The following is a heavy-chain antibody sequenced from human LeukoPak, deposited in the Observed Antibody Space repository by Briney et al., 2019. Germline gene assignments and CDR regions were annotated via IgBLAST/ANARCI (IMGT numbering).Heavy chain of an antibody. CDR2: INPNSGGT. Sequence: GASVKVSCKASGYTFTGYHIYWVRQAPGQGLQWMGWINPNSGGTKNAQKFQDRVTMTRDTSISTAYMELSGLTSDDTAVYYCARGPADPYYTGPYGSGSYSDYWGQGTTVTVSS. CDR1: GYTFTGYH. V-gene: IGHV1-2*02. CDR3: ARGPADPYYTGPYGSGSYSDY. D-gene: IGHD3-10*01. J-gene: IGHJ4*03.